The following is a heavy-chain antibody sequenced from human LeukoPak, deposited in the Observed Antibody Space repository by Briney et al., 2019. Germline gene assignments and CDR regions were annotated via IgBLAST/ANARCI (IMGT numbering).Heavy chain of an antibody. CDR3: ARDPTTLGYCSGGSCYVGLDWFDP. J-gene: IGHJ5*02. D-gene: IGHD2-15*01. CDR2: IYYSGST. V-gene: IGHV4-39*07. Sequence: PSETLSLTCTVSGGSISSSSYYWGWIRQPPGKGLEWIGSIYYSGSTYYNPSLKSRVTISVDTSKNQFSLKLSSVTAADTAVYYCARDPTTLGYCSGGSCYVGLDWFDPWGQGTLVTVSS. CDR1: GGSISSSSYY.